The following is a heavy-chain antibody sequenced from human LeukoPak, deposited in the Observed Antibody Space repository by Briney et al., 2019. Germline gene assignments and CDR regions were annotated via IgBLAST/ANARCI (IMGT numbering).Heavy chain of an antibody. Sequence: GGSLRLSCSTSGVTFSGYSMNWVRRAPGKGLEWLSYISASGGTTYYADSVNGRFTISRDNAKNSLFLEMNSLRVDDTAVYYCARIQLYHGDFDSWGQGTLVTVSS. CDR3: ARIQLYHGDFDS. D-gene: IGHD1-1*01. CDR1: GVTFSGYS. J-gene: IGHJ4*02. CDR2: ISASGGTT. V-gene: IGHV3-48*01.